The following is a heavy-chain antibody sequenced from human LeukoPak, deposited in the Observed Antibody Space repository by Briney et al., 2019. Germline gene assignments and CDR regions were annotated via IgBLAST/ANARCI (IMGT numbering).Heavy chain of an antibody. D-gene: IGHD3-10*01. CDR3: ARGSITMVRGVIAWFDP. V-gene: IGHV4-30-2*01. J-gene: IGHJ5*02. Sequence: PSQTLSLTCTVSGDSISSGGYYWSWIRQHPGKGLEWIGYIYHSGSTYYNPSLKSRVTISVDRSKNQFSLKLSSVTAADTAVYYCARGSITMVRGVIAWFDPWGQGTLVTVSS. CDR1: GDSISSGGYY. CDR2: IYHSGST.